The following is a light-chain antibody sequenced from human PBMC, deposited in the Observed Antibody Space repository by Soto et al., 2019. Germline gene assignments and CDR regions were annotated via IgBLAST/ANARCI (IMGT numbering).Light chain of an antibody. CDR3: GSYSSSTTPLV. CDR1: SSDVGGYNY. CDR2: EVT. V-gene: IGLV2-14*01. J-gene: IGLJ1*01. Sequence: QSALTQPASVSGSPGQSITISCTGTSSDVGGYNYVSWYQQHPGKAPKLMIYEVTNRPSGVSNRFSGSKSGNTASLTISGLQAEDEADYYCGSYSSSTTPLVFGSGTKGTVL.